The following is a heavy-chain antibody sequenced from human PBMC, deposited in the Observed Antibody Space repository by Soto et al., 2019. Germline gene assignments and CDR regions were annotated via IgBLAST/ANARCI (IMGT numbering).Heavy chain of an antibody. J-gene: IGHJ4*02. CDR1: GFTFSSYW. Sequence: GSLRLSCAASGFTFSSYWMSWVRQVPGKGLEWVANIKQDGSEQYYVDSVMGRFTISRDNAKNSLYLQMNSLRAEDTAVYYCATSRSFDYWGQGALVTVSS. CDR3: ATSRSFDY. CDR2: IKQDGSEQ. D-gene: IGHD3-10*01. V-gene: IGHV3-7*02.